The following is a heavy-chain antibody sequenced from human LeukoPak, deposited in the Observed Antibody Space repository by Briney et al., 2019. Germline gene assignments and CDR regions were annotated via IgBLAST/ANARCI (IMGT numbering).Heavy chain of an antibody. CDR1: GFTFDEYA. Sequence: GGSLRLSCAVSGFTFDEYAMHWVRQAPGKGLEWVSGISWNSGLIDYADSVKGRFTISRDNAKNSLNLQMNSLKAEDTAFYYCAKVGIFGLVTYYFDYWGQGTLVTVSP. CDR3: AKVGIFGLVTYYFDY. D-gene: IGHD3/OR15-3a*01. CDR2: ISWNSGLI. V-gene: IGHV3-9*01. J-gene: IGHJ4*02.